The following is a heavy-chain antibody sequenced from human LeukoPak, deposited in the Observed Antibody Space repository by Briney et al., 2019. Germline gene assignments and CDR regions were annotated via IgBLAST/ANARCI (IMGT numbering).Heavy chain of an antibody. V-gene: IGHV3-21*01. CDR1: RFTFSSYS. Sequence: GALKLSCAASRFTFSSYSMNWVRPAPGKGLEWVSSISSSSSYIYYADSVKGRFTISRDNAKNSLYLQMNSLRAEDTAVYYCASRYEQQLAIYYYYYGMDVWGQGTTVTVSS. CDR3: ASRYEQQLAIYYYYYGMDV. D-gene: IGHD6-13*01. J-gene: IGHJ6*02. CDR2: ISSSSSYI.